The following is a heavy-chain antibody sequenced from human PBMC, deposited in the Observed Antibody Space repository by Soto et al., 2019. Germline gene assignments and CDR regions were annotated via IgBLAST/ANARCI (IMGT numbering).Heavy chain of an antibody. D-gene: IGHD6-19*01. Sequence: GGSPRLSCAASGFTFSSYAMSWVRPAPGRGLEWVSAISGSGGSTYYADSVKGRFTISRDNSKNTLYLQMNSLRAEDTAVYYCAKVLPSGWYSMDVWGQGTTVTVSS. CDR2: ISGSGGST. J-gene: IGHJ6*02. CDR1: GFTFSSYA. CDR3: AKVLPSGWYSMDV. V-gene: IGHV3-23*01.